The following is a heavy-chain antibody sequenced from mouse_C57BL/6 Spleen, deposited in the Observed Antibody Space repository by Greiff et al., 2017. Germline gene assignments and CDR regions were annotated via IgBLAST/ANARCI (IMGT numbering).Heavy chain of an antibody. V-gene: IGHV1-39*01. CDR1: GYSFTDYS. CDR2: INPNYGTT. D-gene: IGHD2-2*01. J-gene: IGHJ2*01. CDR3: ARSIYGYLYYLDY. Sequence: EVQLQQSGPELVKPGASVKISCKASGYSFTDYSMNWVKQSHGKSLEWIGVINPNYGTTSYNQKFKSKATLTVDKSSSTAYMQLNRLTSEDDAVDYCARSIYGYLYYLDYWGQGTTLTVSS.